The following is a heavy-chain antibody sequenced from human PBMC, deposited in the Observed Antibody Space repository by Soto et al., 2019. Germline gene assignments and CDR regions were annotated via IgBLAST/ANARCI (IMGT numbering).Heavy chain of an antibody. CDR2: INPNSGGT. V-gene: IGHV1-2*04. D-gene: IGHD2-2*01. J-gene: IGHJ6*02. Sequence: GXSVKVSCWASAYPYSGDYMHWVRHAPGQGLEWMGWINPNSGGTNYAQKFQGWVTMTRDTSISTAYMELSRLRSDDTAVYYCARDKRGPADITYYYYYYGMDVWGQGTTVTVSS. CDR1: AYPYSGDY. CDR3: ARDKRGPADITYYYYYYGMDV.